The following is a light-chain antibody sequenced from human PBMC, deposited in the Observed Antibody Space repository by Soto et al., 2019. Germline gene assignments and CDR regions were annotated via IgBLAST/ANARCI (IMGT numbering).Light chain of an antibody. V-gene: IGLV2-8*01. J-gene: IGLJ1*01. CDR2: AVN. Sequence: QSALTQPASVSGSPGQSMTISCTGSSSDVGGYQYVSWYQQYPGKAPKLMIYAVNKRPSGVPDRFSGSRSGNTASLTVSGLQAEDEADYYCSSYAGSNNYVFGTGTKV. CDR3: SSYAGSNNYV. CDR1: SSDVGGYQY.